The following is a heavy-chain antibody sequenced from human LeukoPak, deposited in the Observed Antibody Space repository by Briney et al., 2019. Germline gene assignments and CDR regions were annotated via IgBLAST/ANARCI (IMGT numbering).Heavy chain of an antibody. J-gene: IGHJ4*02. D-gene: IGHD4-23*01. CDR2: ISGAGDST. CDR3: TSHNRYGGDPY. CDR1: GVTFSKYA. V-gene: IGHV3-23*01. Sequence: SGGSLRLSCAASGVTFSKYAMSEVRTSWVRQTPGKGLEWVSAISGAGDSTYYADSVRGRFTITRDNSKNTVYLQMSSLRGEDTAVYYCTSHNRYGGDPYWGQGTLVTVSS.